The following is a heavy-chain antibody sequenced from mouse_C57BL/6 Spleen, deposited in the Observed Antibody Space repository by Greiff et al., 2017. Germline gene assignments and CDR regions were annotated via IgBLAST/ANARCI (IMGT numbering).Heavy chain of an antibody. J-gene: IGHJ4*01. CDR3: AREPYYYGSSYTYYAMDY. Sequence: QVQLQQSGAELVKPGASVKISCKASGYAFSSYWMNWVKQRPGKGLEWIGQIYPGDGDTNYNGKFKGKATLTADKSSSTAYMQLSSLTSEDSAVYFCAREPYYYGSSYTYYAMDYWGQGTSVTVSS. D-gene: IGHD1-1*01. CDR1: GYAFSSYW. CDR2: IYPGDGDT. V-gene: IGHV1-80*01.